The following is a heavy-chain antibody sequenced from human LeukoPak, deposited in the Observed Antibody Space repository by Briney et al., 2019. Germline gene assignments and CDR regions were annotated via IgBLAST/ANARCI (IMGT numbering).Heavy chain of an antibody. V-gene: IGHV4-30-2*01. Sequence: SQTLSLTCTVSGGSINSGGYYWTWTRQPPGKGLEWIGYIYRTGSTSYNPSLKSRVTISVDTSKNQFSLKLSSVTAADTAVYYCARVLEYSYVDYWGQGTLVTVSS. J-gene: IGHJ4*02. CDR2: IYRTGST. CDR3: ARVLEYSYVDY. CDR1: GGSINSGGYY. D-gene: IGHD5-18*01.